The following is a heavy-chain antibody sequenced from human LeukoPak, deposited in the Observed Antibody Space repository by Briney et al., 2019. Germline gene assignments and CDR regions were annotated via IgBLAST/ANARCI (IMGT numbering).Heavy chain of an antibody. CDR2: IRSKTNNYAT. CDR1: GFTFSGSA. D-gene: IGHD2-21*02. V-gene: IGHV3-73*01. CDR3: ALNPFVTDAFDI. J-gene: IGHJ3*02. Sequence: GGSLRLSCAASGFTFSGSALHWVRQASGKGVEWIGRIRSKTNNYATTYAASVTGRFTISRDDAENTAYLQMNSLKTEDTAVYYCALNPFVTDAFDIWGRGTMVTVSS.